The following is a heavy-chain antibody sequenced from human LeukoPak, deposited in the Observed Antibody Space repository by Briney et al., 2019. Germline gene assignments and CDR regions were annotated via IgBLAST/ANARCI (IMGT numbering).Heavy chain of an antibody. J-gene: IGHJ4*02. CDR1: GYTLTELS. D-gene: IGHD2-15*01. V-gene: IGHV1-24*01. Sequence: ASVKVSCKVSGYTLTELSMHWVRQAPGKGLEWMGGFDPEDGETIYAQKFQGRVTMTEDTSTDTAYMELSSLRSEDTAVYYRATHLGYCSGGSCKSFPYWGQGTLVTVSS. CDR3: ATHLGYCSGGSCKSFPY. CDR2: FDPEDGET.